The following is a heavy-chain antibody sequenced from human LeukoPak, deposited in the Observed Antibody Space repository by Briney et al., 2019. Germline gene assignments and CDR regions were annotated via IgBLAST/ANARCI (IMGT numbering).Heavy chain of an antibody. Sequence: AGSLRLSCAASGFTFSRYWMTWVRQAPGKGLEWVSRINPDGSSSNYADSVKGRFTMSRDNAKSMVYLQMDGLRAEDTAVFSCVRQAVSGDSGIAYWGRGVLVTVSS. J-gene: IGHJ4*02. V-gene: IGHV3-74*01. D-gene: IGHD4-17*01. CDR3: VRQAVSGDSGIAY. CDR1: GFTFSRYW. CDR2: INPDGSSS.